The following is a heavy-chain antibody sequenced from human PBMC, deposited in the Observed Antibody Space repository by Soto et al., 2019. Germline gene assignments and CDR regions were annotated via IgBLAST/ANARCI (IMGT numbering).Heavy chain of an antibody. CDR3: ARNNSLHSSREN. V-gene: IGHV5-10-1*01. Sequence: PGESLKISCKGSGYSFTSYWISWVRQMPGKGLEWMGRIDPSDSYTNYSPSFQGHVTISADKSISTAYLQWSSLKASDTAMYYCARNNSLHSSRENWGQGPLVTVYS. J-gene: IGHJ4*02. D-gene: IGHD6-13*01. CDR1: GYSFTSYW. CDR2: IDPSDSYT.